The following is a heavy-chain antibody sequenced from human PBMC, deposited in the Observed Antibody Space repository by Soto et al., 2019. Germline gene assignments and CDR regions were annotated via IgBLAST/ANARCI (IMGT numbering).Heavy chain of an antibody. D-gene: IGHD2-2*01. CDR3: AREYCSTTSCWGGMDV. CDR1: GFTFSSYA. V-gene: IGHV3-30-3*01. J-gene: IGHJ6*02. Sequence: GGSLRLSCAVSGFTFSSYAMHWVRQAPGKGLEWVAVMSYDGNNKYYVDSVKGRFTVSRDHSKNTLYLQMNSLRAEDTAVYYCAREYCSTTSCWGGMDVWGQGTTVTVSS. CDR2: MSYDGNNK.